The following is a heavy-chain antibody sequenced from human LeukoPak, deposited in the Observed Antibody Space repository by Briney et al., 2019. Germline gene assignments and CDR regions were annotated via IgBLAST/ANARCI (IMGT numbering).Heavy chain of an antibody. CDR3: AKEGYSRGYYSYYYMDV. D-gene: IGHD6-13*01. CDR2: ISGGGNT. V-gene: IGHV3-23*01. Sequence: GGSLRLSCAASGFTFSSYDMSWVRQAPGKGLEWVSGISGGGNTFYADSVKSRFTISRDNSKNTLYVQMNSLRAEDTAVYYCAKEGYSRGYYSYYYMDVWGEGTTVTVSS. CDR1: GFTFSSYD. J-gene: IGHJ6*03.